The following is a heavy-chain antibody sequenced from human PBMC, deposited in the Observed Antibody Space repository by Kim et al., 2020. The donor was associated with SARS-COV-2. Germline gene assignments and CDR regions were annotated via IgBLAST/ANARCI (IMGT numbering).Heavy chain of an antibody. CDR1: GGSISGSY. J-gene: IGHJ4*02. V-gene: IGHV4-59*13. CDR2: IYYSESA. Sequence: SETLSLTCTVSGGSISGSYWTWIRQPPGKGLEWIGHIYYSESAHYNPSLKSRVTISVDMSKNQFSLRLTSVTAADTALYYCAGGLGHCSSGVCYAIDYWGQGTLVTVSS. D-gene: IGHD2-15*01. CDR3: AGGLGHCSSGVCYAIDY.